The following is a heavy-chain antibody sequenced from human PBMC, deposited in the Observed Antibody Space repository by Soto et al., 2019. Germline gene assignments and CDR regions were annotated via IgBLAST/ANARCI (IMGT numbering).Heavy chain of an antibody. CDR2: IYPGDSET. CDR1: GYTFSNFW. CDR3: ARSPRSSPYFDY. Sequence: HGESLKISCQCSGYTFSNFWIAWVRQLPGKGLEYMGIIYPGDSETRYSPSFHGKVTISADRSIGTAYLQWSSLEASDSAFYFCARSPRSSPYFDYWGQGALVTVS. D-gene: IGHD6-13*01. J-gene: IGHJ4*02. V-gene: IGHV5-51*01.